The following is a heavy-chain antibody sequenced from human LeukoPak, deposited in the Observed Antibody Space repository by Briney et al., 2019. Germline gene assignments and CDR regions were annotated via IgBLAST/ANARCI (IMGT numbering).Heavy chain of an antibody. V-gene: IGHV3-21*04. CDR2: ISTSSIYI. D-gene: IGHD6-19*01. CDR3: AKGSSAWNEVFHFDY. J-gene: IGHJ4*02. CDR1: GFTFSTYS. Sequence: GGSLRLSCAASGFTFSTYSMNWVRQAPGKGLEWISFISTSSIYIYYADSVKGRFTISRDNAKNSLYLQMNSLRAEDMALYYYAKGSSAWNEVFHFDYWGQGTLVTVSS.